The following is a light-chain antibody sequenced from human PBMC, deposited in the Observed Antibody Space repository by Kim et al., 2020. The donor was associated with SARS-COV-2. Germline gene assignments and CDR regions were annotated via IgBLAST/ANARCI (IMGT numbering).Light chain of an antibody. CDR3: QQANNFPYT. V-gene: IGKV1D-12*01. CDR1: QDVKNW. J-gene: IGKJ2*01. Sequence: SASVGDRVTITCRASQDVKNWLAWYQQKPGKAPQLLIYGAFNLQSGVPSRFSGSKTGTDFTLTINGLQPEDFAIYFCQQANNFPYTFGQGTKLEI. CDR2: GAF.